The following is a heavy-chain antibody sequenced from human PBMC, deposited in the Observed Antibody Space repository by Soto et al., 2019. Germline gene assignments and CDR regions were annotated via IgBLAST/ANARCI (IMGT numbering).Heavy chain of an antibody. J-gene: IGHJ5*02. CDR1: GGSISSYY. V-gene: IGHV4-59*01. CDR2: IYYSGST. Sequence: PSETLSLTCTVSGGSISSYYWSWIRQPPGKGLEWIGYIYYSGSTNYNPSLKSRATISLDTSKNQFSLKLSSVTAADTAVYYCARQGHASILNTWFDPWGQGTLVTVSS. CDR3: ARQGHASILNTWFDP.